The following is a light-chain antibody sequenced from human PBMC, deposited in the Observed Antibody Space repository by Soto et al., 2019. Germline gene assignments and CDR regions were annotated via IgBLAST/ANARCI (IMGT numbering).Light chain of an antibody. J-gene: IGKJ1*01. CDR2: GAS. Sequence: EIVFTQSPGTLSLSPEERATLSCRASQSVSNNYLAWYQQKPGQAPRLLIYGASNRATGIPDRLSGSGAGTDFTLTIRRLEPEESAVYYCQQYGSSGTFGQGTKVDIK. V-gene: IGKV3-20*01. CDR3: QQYGSSGT. CDR1: QSVSNNY.